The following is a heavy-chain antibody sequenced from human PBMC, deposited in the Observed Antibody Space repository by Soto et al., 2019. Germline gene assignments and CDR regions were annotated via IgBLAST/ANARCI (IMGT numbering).Heavy chain of an antibody. CDR1: GYTFTNYG. D-gene: IGHD3-3*01. CDR2: ISAYNGKI. J-gene: IGHJ6*02. Sequence: QVQLVQSGAAVREPGASVTVSCKASGYTFTNYGIIWVRQAPGQGLEWIGWISAYNGKIDYAQKVQGRVTLTADKSTSIAFMELRRLRSDDTAVYYCARETIPQINYYGTDVWGQGTTVTVSS. V-gene: IGHV1-18*01. CDR3: ARETIPQINYYGTDV.